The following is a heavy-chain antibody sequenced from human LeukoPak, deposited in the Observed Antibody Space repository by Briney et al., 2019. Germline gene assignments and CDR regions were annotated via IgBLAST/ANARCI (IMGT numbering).Heavy chain of an antibody. CDR3: ARDSGYDSQSSYFDY. D-gene: IGHD5-12*01. Sequence: SETLSLTCTVSGGSISGSYWSWIRQPPGKGLEWIGEINHSGSTNYNPSLKSRVTISVDTSKNQFSLKLSSVTAADTAVYYCARDSGYDSQSSYFDYWGQGTLVTVSS. CDR2: INHSGST. V-gene: IGHV4-34*01. CDR1: GGSISGSY. J-gene: IGHJ4*02.